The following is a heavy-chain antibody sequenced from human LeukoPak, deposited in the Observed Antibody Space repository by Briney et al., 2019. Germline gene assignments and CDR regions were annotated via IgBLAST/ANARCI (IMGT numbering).Heavy chain of an antibody. V-gene: IGHV3-9*01. CDR3: ARGFYYDTTYYYYFDY. D-gene: IGHD3-22*01. Sequence: GGSLRLSCAASGFTFDDFAMHWVRHAPGKGLEWVSGISWNSGSIDYADSVKGRFTISRDNGKNSLYLQMNSLRTEDTALYYCARGFYYDTTYYYYFDYWGQGTLVTVSS. J-gene: IGHJ4*02. CDR2: ISWNSGSI. CDR1: GFTFDDFA.